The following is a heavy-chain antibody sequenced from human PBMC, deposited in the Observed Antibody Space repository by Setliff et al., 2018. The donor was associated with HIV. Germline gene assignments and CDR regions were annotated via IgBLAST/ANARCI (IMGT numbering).Heavy chain of an antibody. Sequence: ASVKVSCKTSAYTFTDYFVHWVRLAPGQGPEWMGWINPKTAATQYPQDFQGRVTMTSGTSTTTVYMELTRLRSDDTAVYYCARDLFGSWYTGSSGLAHWGQGTLVTVSS. D-gene: IGHD2-2*02. CDR2: INPKTAAT. J-gene: IGHJ4*02. CDR3: ARDLFGSWYTGSSGLAH. V-gene: IGHV1-2*02. CDR1: AYTFTDYF.